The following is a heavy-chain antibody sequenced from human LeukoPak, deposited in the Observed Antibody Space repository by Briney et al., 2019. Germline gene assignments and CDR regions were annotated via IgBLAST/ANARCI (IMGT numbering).Heavy chain of an antibody. Sequence: ASVKVSCKASGYTFTGYYMHWVRQAPGQGLEWMGWINPNSGGTNYAQKFQGRVTMTRDASISTAYMELSRLRSDDTAVYYCARFPEWELLEFDYWGQGTLVTVSS. J-gene: IGHJ4*02. CDR2: INPNSGGT. CDR1: GYTFTGYY. CDR3: ARFPEWELLEFDY. D-gene: IGHD1-26*01. V-gene: IGHV1-2*02.